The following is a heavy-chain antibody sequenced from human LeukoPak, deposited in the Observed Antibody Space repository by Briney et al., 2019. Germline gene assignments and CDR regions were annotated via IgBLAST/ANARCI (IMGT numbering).Heavy chain of an antibody. V-gene: IGHV4-30-4*07. D-gene: IGHD1-1*01. CDR3: ARYKTIFDY. J-gene: IGHJ4*02. CDR2: IYYSGST. Sequence: SQTLSLTCAVSGGSISSGGYSWSWIRQPPGKGLEWIGYIYYSGSTYYNPSLKSRVTISVDTSNKQFSLKLSSVTAADTAVYYCARYKTIFDYWGQGTLVTVSS. CDR1: GGSISSGGYS.